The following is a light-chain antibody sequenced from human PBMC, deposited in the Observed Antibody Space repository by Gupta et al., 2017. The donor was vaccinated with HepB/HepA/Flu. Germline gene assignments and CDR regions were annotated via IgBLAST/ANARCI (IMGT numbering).Light chain of an antibody. J-gene: IGLJ2*01. CDR3: CSYEGSNTLV. CDR2: DVI. Sequence: QLALTQPASVSGSPGQSITISGTGTSSDVGTYNLVSWYQQHPGKAPKLMIYDVIKRPSGVSNRFSGSKSGNTASLTISGLQAEDEADYYCCSYEGSNTLVFGGGTKLTVL. V-gene: IGLV2-23*02. CDR1: SSDVGTYNL.